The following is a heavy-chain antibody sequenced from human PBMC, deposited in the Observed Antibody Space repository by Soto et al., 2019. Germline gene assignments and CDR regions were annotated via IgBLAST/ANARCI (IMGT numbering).Heavy chain of an antibody. J-gene: IGHJ4*02. Sequence: QVQLQQWGAGLLKPSETLSLTCAVYGGSFSGYYWSWIRQPPGKGLEWIGEINHSGSTNYNPSLKSRVTISXXTXKXXFSLTLSSVTAADTAVYYCARGGAVAGKGGSLSDYWGQGTLVTVSS. CDR1: GGSFSGYY. CDR3: ARGGAVAGKGGSLSDY. V-gene: IGHV4-34*01. CDR2: INHSGST. D-gene: IGHD6-19*01.